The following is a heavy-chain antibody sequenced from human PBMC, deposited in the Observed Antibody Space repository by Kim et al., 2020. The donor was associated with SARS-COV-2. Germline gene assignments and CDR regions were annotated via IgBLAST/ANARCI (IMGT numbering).Heavy chain of an antibody. CDR1: GFTFSNAW. D-gene: IGHD5-12*01. CDR3: TTDPQGPPDEDGYNYGVWDDY. Sequence: GGSLRLSCAASGFTFSNAWMSWVRQAPGKGLEWVGRIKSKTDGGTTDYAAPVKGRFTISRDDSKNTLYLQMNSLKTEDTAVYYCTTDPQGPPDEDGYNYGVWDDYWGQGTLVTVSS. CDR2: IKSKTDGGTT. V-gene: IGHV3-15*01. J-gene: IGHJ4*02.